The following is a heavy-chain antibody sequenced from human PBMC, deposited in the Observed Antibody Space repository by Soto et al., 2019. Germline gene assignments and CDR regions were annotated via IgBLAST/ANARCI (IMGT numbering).Heavy chain of an antibody. J-gene: IGHJ3*02. CDR3: AREEAYYDSSGYYWSAFDI. D-gene: IGHD3-22*01. CDR2: ISSSSSYI. V-gene: IGHV3-21*01. Sequence: EVQLVESGGGLVKPGGSLRLSCAASGFTFSSYSMNWVRQAPGKGLEWVSSISSSSSYIYYADSVKGRFTISRDNAKNSLYLQMNSLSAEDTAVYYCAREEAYYDSSGYYWSAFDIWGQGTMVTVSS. CDR1: GFTFSSYS.